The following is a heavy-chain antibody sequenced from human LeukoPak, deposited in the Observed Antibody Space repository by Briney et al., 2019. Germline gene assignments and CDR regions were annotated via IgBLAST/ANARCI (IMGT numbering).Heavy chain of an antibody. CDR3: AKGWLWFGELLSPSYYYGMDV. D-gene: IGHD3-10*01. CDR1: GFTFSSYG. Sequence: GGSLRLSCAASGFTFSSYGMHWVRQAPGKGLEWVAVISYDGSNKYYADSVNGRFTISRDNSKNTLYLQMNSLRAEDTAVYYCAKGWLWFGELLSPSYYYGMDVWGKGTTVTVSS. CDR2: ISYDGSNK. J-gene: IGHJ6*04. V-gene: IGHV3-30*18.